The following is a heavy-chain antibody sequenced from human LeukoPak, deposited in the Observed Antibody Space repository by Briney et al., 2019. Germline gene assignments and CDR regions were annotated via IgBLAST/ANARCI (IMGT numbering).Heavy chain of an antibody. CDR2: ISYDGSNK. CDR3: AREMDAFDI. Sequence: GRSPRLSCAASGFTFSSYAMHWVRQAPGKGLEWVAVISYDGSNKYYADSVKGRFTISRDNSKNTLYLQMNSLRAEDTAVYYCAREMDAFDIWGQGTMVTVSS. J-gene: IGHJ3*02. CDR1: GFTFSSYA. V-gene: IGHV3-30-3*01.